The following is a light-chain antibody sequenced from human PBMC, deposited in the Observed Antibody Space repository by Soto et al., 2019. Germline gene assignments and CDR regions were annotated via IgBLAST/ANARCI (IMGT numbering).Light chain of an antibody. Sequence: ETEMTQPPATMSVSPGERATLACRAMQSVGNNLAWYQQTPGPAPRLLIYGASSRATGIPDRFSGSWSGTDFTLTISRLEPEDFAVYYCQQYGSSPPITFGQGTRLEIK. CDR3: QQYGSSPPIT. CDR2: GAS. CDR1: QSVGNN. V-gene: IGKV3-20*01. J-gene: IGKJ5*01.